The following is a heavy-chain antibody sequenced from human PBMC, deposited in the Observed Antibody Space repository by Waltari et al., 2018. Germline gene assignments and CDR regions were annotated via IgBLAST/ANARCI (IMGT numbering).Heavy chain of an antibody. D-gene: IGHD1-26*01. CDR1: RFTFSSYS. V-gene: IGHV3-48*01. CDR2: ISSSGATI. Sequence: EVQLVESGGGLVQPGGSLRLSCAASRFTFSSYSMNWVRQAPGKGLEWVSFISSSGATIYYADSVKGQFTISRDNAQNSLYLQMNSLRAEDAAVYYCARDRGVSGSYYTFDYWGQGTLVTVSS. CDR3: ARDRGVSGSYYTFDY. J-gene: IGHJ4*02.